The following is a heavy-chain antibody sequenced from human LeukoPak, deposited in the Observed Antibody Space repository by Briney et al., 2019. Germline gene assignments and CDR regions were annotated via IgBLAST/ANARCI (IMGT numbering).Heavy chain of an antibody. Sequence: ASVKVSCKASGYTFTSYYMHWVRQAPGQGLEWMGIINPSGGSTSYAQKFQGRVTMTRDTSTSTVYMELSSLRSEDTAVYYCARDARGLLLWFGELLSYFDYWGQGTLVTVSS. D-gene: IGHD3-10*01. CDR1: GYTFTSYY. J-gene: IGHJ4*02. CDR2: INPSGGST. CDR3: ARDARGLLLWFGELLSYFDY. V-gene: IGHV1-46*01.